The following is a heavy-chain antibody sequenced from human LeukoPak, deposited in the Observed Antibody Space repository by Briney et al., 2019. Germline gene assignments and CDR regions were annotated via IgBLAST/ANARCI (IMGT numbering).Heavy chain of an antibody. CDR2: ISGSGGST. D-gene: IGHD3/OR15-3a*01. CDR3: AKAGLTGLDY. J-gene: IGHJ4*02. CDR1: GFTFSSYS. V-gene: IGHV3-23*01. Sequence: GGSLRLSCAASGFTFSSYSMNWVRQAPGKGLEWVSAISGSGGSTYYADSVKGRFTISRDNSKSTLYLQMNSLRAEDTAVYYCAKAGLTGLDYWGQGTLVTVSS.